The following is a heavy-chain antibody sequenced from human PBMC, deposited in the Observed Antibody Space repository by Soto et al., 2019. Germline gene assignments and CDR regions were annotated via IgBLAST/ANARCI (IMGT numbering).Heavy chain of an antibody. J-gene: IGHJ6*02. CDR3: ARELMQLVAYYGMDV. CDR2: IIPIFGTA. Sequence: QVQLVQSGAEVKKPGSSVKVSCKASGGTFSSYAISSVRQAPGQGLEWMGGIIPIFGTANYAQKFQGRVTITADESTSRAYMELSSLRSEDTAVYYCARELMQLVAYYGMDVWGQGTTVTVSS. CDR1: GGTFSSYA. D-gene: IGHD6-6*01. V-gene: IGHV1-69*01.